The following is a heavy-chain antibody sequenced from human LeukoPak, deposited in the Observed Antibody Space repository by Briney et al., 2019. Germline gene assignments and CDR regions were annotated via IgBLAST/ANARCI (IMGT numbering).Heavy chain of an antibody. Sequence: SVKVSCKASGYTFTSYGISWVRQAPGQGLEWMGWISAYNGNTNYAQKLQGRVTMTTDTSTSTAYMELRSLRSDDTAVYYCARVPFMRLDSSSWYDYMYVWGKGTTVTVSS. CDR1: GYTFTSYG. CDR3: ARVPFMRLDSSSWYDYMYV. D-gene: IGHD6-13*01. J-gene: IGHJ6*03. CDR2: ISAYNGNT. V-gene: IGHV1-18*01.